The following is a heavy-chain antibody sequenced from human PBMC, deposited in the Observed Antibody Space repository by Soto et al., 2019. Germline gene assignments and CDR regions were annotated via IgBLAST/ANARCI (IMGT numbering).Heavy chain of an antibody. CDR1: GVAFSFYS. Sequence: EVVLLESGGGLVQPGGSLRLSCEVSGVAFSFYSMSWVRQAPGKGLEWVASISGNGGTTYYAASGKGRFTFARDNSKNSVYLQMNSLRGEDTAVYYCATGRGGFTSGWEFFDFWGQGTLVTVSS. D-gene: IGHD6-19*01. V-gene: IGHV3-23*01. CDR3: ATGRGGFTSGWEFFDF. J-gene: IGHJ4*02. CDR2: ISGNGGTT.